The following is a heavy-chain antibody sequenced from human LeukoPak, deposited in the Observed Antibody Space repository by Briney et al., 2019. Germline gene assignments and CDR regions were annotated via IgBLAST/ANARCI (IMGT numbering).Heavy chain of an antibody. Sequence: GGSLRLSCASSGFAFSASYMNLIRQAPGQGLEWVSYISSSGSPISYADPVKGRFTVSRDHARNSLYLQMDSLRDEDTAVYYCARDGVELSSHTRGAFDIWGQGTLVTVSS. J-gene: IGHJ3*02. CDR3: ARDGVELSSHTRGAFDI. CDR2: ISSSGSPI. D-gene: IGHD3-10*01. V-gene: IGHV3-11*04. CDR1: GFAFSASY.